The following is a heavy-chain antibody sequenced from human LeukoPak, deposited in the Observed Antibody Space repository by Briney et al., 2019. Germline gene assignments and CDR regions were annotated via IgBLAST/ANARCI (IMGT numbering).Heavy chain of an antibody. CDR1: GFTFSDYY. Sequence: GGSLRLSCAASGFTFSDYYMSWVRQAPGKGLEWVSYIRSSGSTIYYADSVKGRFTISRDNANNSLYLQMNSLRAEDTAVYYCARDQGDSSSSYFYYWGQGTLVTVSS. D-gene: IGHD6-6*01. CDR3: ARDQGDSSSSYFYY. V-gene: IGHV3-11*01. CDR2: IRSSGSTI. J-gene: IGHJ4*02.